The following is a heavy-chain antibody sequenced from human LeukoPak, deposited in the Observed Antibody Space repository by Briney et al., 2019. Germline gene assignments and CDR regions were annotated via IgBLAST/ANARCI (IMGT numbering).Heavy chain of an antibody. CDR3: ARDSGYDFWSGYPYGMDV. CDR2: IYCSGST. CDR1: GGSISSYY. Sequence: SETLSLTCTVSGGSISSYYWSWIRQPPGKGLEWIGYIYCSGSTNYNPSLKSRVTISVDTSKNQFSLKLSSVTAADTAMYYCARDSGYDFWSGYPYGMDVWGQGTTVTVSS. V-gene: IGHV4-59*01. D-gene: IGHD3-3*01. J-gene: IGHJ6*02.